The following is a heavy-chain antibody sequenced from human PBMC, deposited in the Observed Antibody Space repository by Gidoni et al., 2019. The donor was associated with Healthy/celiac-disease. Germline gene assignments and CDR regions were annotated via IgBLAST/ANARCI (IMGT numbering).Heavy chain of an antibody. CDR3: ARSPASYVETNWFDP. D-gene: IGHD5-18*01. V-gene: IGHV3-66*02. Sequence: EVQLVESGGGLVQPGGSLRLSCAASGFTDSSNYMSWVRQAPGKGLGWVSVIYSGGSTYYADSVKGRFTISRDNSKNTLYLQMNSLRAEDTAVYYCARSPASYVETNWFDPWGQGTLVTVSS. CDR2: IYSGGST. CDR1: GFTDSSNY. J-gene: IGHJ5*02.